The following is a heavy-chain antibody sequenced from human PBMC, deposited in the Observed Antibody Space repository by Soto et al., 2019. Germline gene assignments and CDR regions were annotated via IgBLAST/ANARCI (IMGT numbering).Heavy chain of an antibody. CDR1: GFTVSSNY. D-gene: IGHD5-18*01. J-gene: IGHJ4*02. CDR2: IYSGGST. V-gene: IGHV3-53*02. Sequence: EVQLVETGGGLIQPGGSLRLSCAASGFTVSSNYMNWVRQAPGKGLEWVSVIYSGGSTYYADSVKGRFTISRDNSKNTLYLQMNSLRAEDTAVYYCARSGYSYGYFFDYWGQGTLVTVPS. CDR3: ARSGYSYGYFFDY.